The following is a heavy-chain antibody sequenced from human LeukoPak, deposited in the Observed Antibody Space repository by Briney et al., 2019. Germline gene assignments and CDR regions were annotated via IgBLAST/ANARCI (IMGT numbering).Heavy chain of an antibody. Sequence: SETLSLTCTVSGGSISSYYWSWIRQPPGKGLEWIGYIYYSGSTNYNPSLKSRVTISVDTSKNQFSLKLSSVTAADTAVYYCARDLLLWFGELMGPTSDAFDIWGQGTMVTVSS. V-gene: IGHV4-59*01. CDR2: IYYSGST. CDR1: GGSISSYY. J-gene: IGHJ3*02. D-gene: IGHD3-10*01. CDR3: ARDLLLWFGELMGPTSDAFDI.